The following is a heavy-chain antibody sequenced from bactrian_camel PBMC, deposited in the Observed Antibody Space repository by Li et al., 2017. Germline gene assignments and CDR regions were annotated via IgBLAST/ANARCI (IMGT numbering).Heavy chain of an antibody. D-gene: IGHD2*01. J-gene: IGHJ4*01. CDR2: IDSGTGIT. CDR3: ATYDVIVGGGCLTRDDVYDY. CDR1: GFMYNSGY. Sequence: DVQLVESGGGSVQAGGSLRLSCVASGFMYNSGYIIGWFRQPPGEERELVATIDSGTGITYSADSVWGRFTISRDDAQNTVFLQMSSLKPEDTAIYYCATYDVIVGGGCLTRDDVYDYWGQGTQVTVS. V-gene: IGHV3S40*01.